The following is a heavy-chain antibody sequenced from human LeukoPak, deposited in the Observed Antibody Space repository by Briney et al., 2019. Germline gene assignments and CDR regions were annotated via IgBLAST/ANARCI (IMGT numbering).Heavy chain of an antibody. CDR2: ISAYNGNT. V-gene: IGHV1-18*01. Sequence: GASVKVSCKASGYTFTSYGISWVRQAPGQGLEWMGWISAYNGNTNYAQKFQGRVTMTIDTSTSTAYMELRSLRFDDTAVHYCARSAGNGDFDYWGQGTLVTVSS. J-gene: IGHJ4*02. CDR1: GYTFTSYG. D-gene: IGHD2-8*01. CDR3: ARSAGNGDFDY.